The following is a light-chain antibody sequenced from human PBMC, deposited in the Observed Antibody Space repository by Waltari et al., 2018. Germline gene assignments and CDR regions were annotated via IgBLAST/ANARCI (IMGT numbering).Light chain of an antibody. CDR2: ELS. V-gene: IGLV2-23*02. J-gene: IGLJ3*02. Sequence: QSALTQPASVSGSPGQSITISCTGTTSNIGDNNLVSWYQQHPRKATKVIIYELSKRPSGVSNRFSGSKSDNTASLTISGVQAEDEADYYCCSYAGSSSSTVFGGGTKVTVL. CDR1: TSNIGDNNL. CDR3: CSYAGSSSSTV.